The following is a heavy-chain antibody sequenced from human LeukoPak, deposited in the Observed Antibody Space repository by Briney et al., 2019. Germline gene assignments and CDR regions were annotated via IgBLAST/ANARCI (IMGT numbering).Heavy chain of an antibody. Sequence: PSETLSLTCTVSGGSISSSSYYWSWIRQPPGKGLEWIGEINHSGSTNYNPSLKSRVTISVDTSKNQFSLKLSSVTAADTAVYYCARKGFRSQNLRPAKQNWFDPWGQGTLVTVSS. CDR3: ARKGFRSQNLRPAKQNWFDP. D-gene: IGHD5/OR15-5a*01. CDR1: GGSISSSSYY. J-gene: IGHJ5*02. CDR2: INHSGST. V-gene: IGHV4-39*07.